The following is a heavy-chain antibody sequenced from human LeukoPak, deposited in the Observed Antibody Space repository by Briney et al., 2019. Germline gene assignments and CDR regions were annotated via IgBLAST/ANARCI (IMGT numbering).Heavy chain of an antibody. D-gene: IGHD3-10*01. CDR3: ARLKEGIDY. CDR1: GGSISGSSYF. CDR2: IYYSGNT. J-gene: IGHJ4*02. V-gene: IGHV4-39*01. Sequence: SSETLSLTCAVSGGSISGSSYFWGWIRQPPGKGLEWIVSIYYSGNTYYNPSLKSRVTIPVDTSKNQFSLKLSSVTAADTAVYYCARLKEGIDYWGQGTLVTVSS.